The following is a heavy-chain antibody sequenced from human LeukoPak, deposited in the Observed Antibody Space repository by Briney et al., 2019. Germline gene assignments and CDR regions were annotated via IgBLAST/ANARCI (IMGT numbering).Heavy chain of an antibody. CDR1: GFTFSSYE. J-gene: IGHJ4*02. D-gene: IGHD3-10*01. CDR2: ISSSGSTI. V-gene: IGHV3-48*03. CDR3: AREYGSGSYFGY. Sequence: LSGGSLRLSCAASGFTFSSYEMNWVRQAPGKGLEWVSYISSSGSTIYYADSVKGRFTISRDNAKNSLYLQMNSLRAEDTAVYYCAREYGSGSYFGYWGQGTLVTVSS.